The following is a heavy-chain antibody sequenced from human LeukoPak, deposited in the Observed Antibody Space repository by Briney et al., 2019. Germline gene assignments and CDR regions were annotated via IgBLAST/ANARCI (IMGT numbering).Heavy chain of an antibody. V-gene: IGHV3-30*04. CDR3: ARDGLPGEGMDV. D-gene: IGHD3-16*01. CDR1: GFTFSSYA. Sequence: GRSLRLSCAASGFTFSSYAMHWVRQAPGKGLEWVAVISYDGSNKYYADSVKGRFTISRDNSKKMLYLQMTSLRAEDTAVYYCARDGLPGEGMDVWGQGTTVTVSS. CDR2: ISYDGSNK. J-gene: IGHJ6*02.